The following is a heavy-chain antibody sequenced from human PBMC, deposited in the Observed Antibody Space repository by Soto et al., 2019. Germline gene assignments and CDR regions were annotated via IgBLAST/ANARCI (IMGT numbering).Heavy chain of an antibody. CDR1: GGSVSSGSYY. V-gene: IGHV4-61*01. CDR2: IYYSGST. D-gene: IGHD3-3*01. J-gene: IGHJ6*02. CDR3: ARVNIYDFWSGYSKTYYYYGMDV. Sequence: SETLSLTCTVSGGSVSSGSYYWSWIRQPPEKGLEWIGYIYYSGSTNYNPSLKSRVTISVDTSKNQFSLKLSSVTAADTAVYYCARVNIYDFWSGYSKTYYYYGMDVWGQGNTVTVSS.